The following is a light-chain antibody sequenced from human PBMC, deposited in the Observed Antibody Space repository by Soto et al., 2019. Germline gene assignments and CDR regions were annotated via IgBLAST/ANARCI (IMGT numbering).Light chain of an antibody. CDR2: LGS. V-gene: IGKV2-28*01. Sequence: DIVMTQSPLSLPVTPGEPASISCRSSQSLLHINGYKYLDWYLQKPGQSPQVLIYLGSNRASGVPDWFSGSGSGTDVTLKISRVVAEDVGVYYCMQALQTPWTFGQGTKVEIK. J-gene: IGKJ1*01. CDR3: MQALQTPWT. CDR1: QSLLHINGYKY.